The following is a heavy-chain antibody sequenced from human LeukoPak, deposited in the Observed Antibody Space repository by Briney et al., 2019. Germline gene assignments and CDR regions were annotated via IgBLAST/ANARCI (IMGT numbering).Heavy chain of an antibody. J-gene: IGHJ6*02. CDR2: IWYDGSNK. Sequence: PGGSLRLSCAASEFTFSTYGMHWVRQAPGKGLEWVAVIWYDGSNKYYGDSVKGRFTISRDNSKNTLYLQMNSLRAEDTAVYYCARDRLGPTDYGDYDGYGMDVWGQGTTVSVSS. CDR1: EFTFSTYG. D-gene: IGHD4-17*01. V-gene: IGHV3-33*01. CDR3: ARDRLGPTDYGDYDGYGMDV.